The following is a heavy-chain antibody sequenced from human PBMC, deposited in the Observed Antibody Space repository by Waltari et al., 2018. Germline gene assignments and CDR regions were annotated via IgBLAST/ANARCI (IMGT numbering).Heavy chain of an antibody. J-gene: IGHJ6*02. Sequence: QVQLQESGPGLVKPSETLSLTCSVSGGSISSYYWSWIRQPPGKGLEWIAYIYYTGSTKYNPSLKSRVTMSEDRSKNQFSLKLSSVTAADTAVYYCARIGGEGSGRVDVWGQGTTVTVSS. V-gene: IGHV4-59*01. CDR3: ARIGGEGSGRVDV. D-gene: IGHD2-15*01. CDR2: IYYTGST. CDR1: GGSISSYY.